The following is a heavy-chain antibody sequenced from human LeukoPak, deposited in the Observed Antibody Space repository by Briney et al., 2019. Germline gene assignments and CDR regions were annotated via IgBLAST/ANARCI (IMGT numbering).Heavy chain of an antibody. CDR1: GGTFSSYA. CDR2: IIPIFGTA. Sequence: SVKVSCKASGGTFSSYAISWVRQAPGQGLEWMGGIIPIFGTANYAQKFQGRVTITADESTSTAYMELSSLRSDDTAVYYCARSLGLRGDYYYYYYGMDVWGQGTTVTVSS. CDR3: ARSLGLRGDYYYYYYGMDV. D-gene: IGHD3-16*01. J-gene: IGHJ6*02. V-gene: IGHV1-69*13.